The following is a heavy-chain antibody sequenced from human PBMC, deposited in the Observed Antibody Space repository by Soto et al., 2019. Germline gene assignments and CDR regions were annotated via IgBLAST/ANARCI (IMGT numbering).Heavy chain of an antibody. V-gene: IGHV3-72*01. CDR3: SILGGA. J-gene: IGHJ5*01. Sequence: EVQLGESGGGLVQPGGSPTLSCAVSGLTFGAHYMEWVRQAPGKGLEWVARSRNKAKSYSTDFAASVKGRFTISRDESKNSLNLQMNSLITEDTAVYYCSILGGAWGHETLVTVSS. CDR1: GLTFGAHY. D-gene: IGHD2-21*01. CDR2: SRNKAKSYST.